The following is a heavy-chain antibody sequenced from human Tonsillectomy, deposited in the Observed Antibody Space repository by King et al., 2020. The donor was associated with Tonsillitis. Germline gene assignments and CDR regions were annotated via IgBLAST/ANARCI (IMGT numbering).Heavy chain of an antibody. J-gene: IGHJ3*02. Sequence: VQLQESGPGLVKPSQTLSLTCAVSGGSISTGGYSWSWIRQPPGKGLEWIGYIYYSGSSYCNPSLKSRVAISVDPSKNQFSLKLSSVTAADTAVYFCARDLPRRAATEAFDIWGQGTMVIVSS. D-gene: IGHD2-15*01. CDR2: IYYSGSS. CDR1: GGSISTGGYS. V-gene: IGHV4-30-4*07. CDR3: ARDLPRRAATEAFDI.